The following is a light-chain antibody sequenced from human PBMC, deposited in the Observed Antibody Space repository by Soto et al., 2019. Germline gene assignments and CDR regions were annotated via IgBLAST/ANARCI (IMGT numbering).Light chain of an antibody. V-gene: IGKV3-15*01. Sequence: SPDPQCLAQGKRANLSCRASQSVTTNLAWYQQEPGQAPRLLIYGASTRATGIPARFSGSGSGTEFTLTFSILHPEDFAFYYCQHYNNLLCTFAQGTKVDIK. J-gene: IGKJ1*01. CDR3: QHYNNLLCT. CDR2: GAS. CDR1: QSVTTN.